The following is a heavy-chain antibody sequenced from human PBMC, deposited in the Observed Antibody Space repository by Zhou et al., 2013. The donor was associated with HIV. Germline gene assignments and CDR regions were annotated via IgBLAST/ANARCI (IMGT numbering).Heavy chain of an antibody. Sequence: QVQLVQSGAEVKKPGASMKVSCKASGYTFIGDYVHWVRQTPGQGLEWMGWINPKNGDTNYAQTFKGRITMTRDTSINTAYMVLTSLKSNDTALYFCARDWQFHVIFDDYYIDVWGEGTTVIVSS. D-gene: IGHD3-3*02. V-gene: IGHV1-2*02. CDR3: ARDWQFHVIFDDYYIDV. CDR2: INPKNGDT. CDR1: GYTFIGDY. J-gene: IGHJ6*03.